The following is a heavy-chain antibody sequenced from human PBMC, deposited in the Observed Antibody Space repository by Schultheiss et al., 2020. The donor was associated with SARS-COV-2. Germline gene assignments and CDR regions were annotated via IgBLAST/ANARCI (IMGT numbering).Heavy chain of an antibody. D-gene: IGHD3-10*01. V-gene: IGHV3-21*01. J-gene: IGHJ4*02. CDR1: GFTFSSYS. CDR2: ISSSSSYI. CDR3: ARDWEDDITMVRGVTPFDY. Sequence: GESLKISCAASGFTFSSYSMNWVRQAPGKGLEWVSSISSSSSYIYYADSVKGRFTISRDNAKNSLYLQMNSLRAEDTAVYYCARDWEDDITMVRGVTPFDYWGQGTLVTVSS.